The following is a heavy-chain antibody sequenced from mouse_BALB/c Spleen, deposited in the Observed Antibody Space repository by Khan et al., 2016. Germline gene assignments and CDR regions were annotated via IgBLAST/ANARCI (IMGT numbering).Heavy chain of an antibody. Sequence: QVQLKESGPGLVAPSQSLSITCTVSGFSITSYGVHRVRQPPGKGLEWLGVTWAGGSTNYNSALMSRLSISKDNSKGQVFLKMNSLQTDDTAMDYCARGKAMDYWGQGTSVTVSS. CDR2: TWAGGST. CDR1: GFSITSYG. CDR3: ARGKAMDY. J-gene: IGHJ4*01. V-gene: IGHV2-9*02.